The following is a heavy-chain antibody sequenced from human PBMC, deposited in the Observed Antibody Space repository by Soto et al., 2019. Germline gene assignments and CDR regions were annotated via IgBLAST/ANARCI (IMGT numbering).Heavy chain of an antibody. J-gene: IGHJ6*02. CDR1: GYTFTSYG. CDR2: ISAYNGNT. V-gene: IGHV1-18*04. D-gene: IGHD2-15*01. CDR3: ARGFRVVVAATDYYGMDV. Sequence: ASVMVSCKASGYTFTSYGISWVRQAPGQGLEWMGWISAYNGNTNYAQKLQGRVTMTTDTSTSTAYMELRSLRSDDTAVYYCARGFRVVVAATDYYGMDVWGQGTTVTVSS.